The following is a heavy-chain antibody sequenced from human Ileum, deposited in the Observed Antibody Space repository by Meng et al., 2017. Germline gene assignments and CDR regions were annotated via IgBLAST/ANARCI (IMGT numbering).Heavy chain of an antibody. CDR1: GGSVSSAGYQ. D-gene: IGHD7-27*01. Sequence: GQLRDAGPGLVRPSETLSLICTVSGGSVSSAGYQWGWIRQPPGKGLEWIGYASTNYNPSLKSRVTISLDTSKNQFSLKLSSVTAADTAVYYCARDHWGSLDYWGQGILVTVSS. CDR3: ARDHWGSLDY. CDR2: AST. V-gene: IGHV4-61*08. J-gene: IGHJ4*02.